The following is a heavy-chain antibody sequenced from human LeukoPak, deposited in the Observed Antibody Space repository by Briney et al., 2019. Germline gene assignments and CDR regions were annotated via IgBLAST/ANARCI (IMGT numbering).Heavy chain of an antibody. CDR2: IIPILGIA. J-gene: IGHJ4*02. D-gene: IGHD5-18*01. V-gene: IGHV1-69*04. Sequence: GASVKVSCKASGGTFSSYAISWVRQAPGQGLEWMGRIIPILGIANYAQKFQGRVTITTDKSTSTAYMELSSLRSEDTAVYYCARAQIQLSFDYWGQGTLVTVSS. CDR3: ARAQIQLSFDY. CDR1: GGTFSSYA.